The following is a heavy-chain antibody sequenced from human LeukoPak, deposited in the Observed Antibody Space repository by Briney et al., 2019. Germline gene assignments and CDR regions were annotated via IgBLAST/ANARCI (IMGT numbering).Heavy chain of an antibody. J-gene: IGHJ3*02. CDR2: INSDGSST. CDR1: GFTFSSYW. Sequence: QSGGSLRLSCAASGFTFSSYWMHWVRHAPGKGLVWVSRINSDGSSTSYADSVKGRFTISRDNAKNTLYLQMNSLRAEDTAVYYCARFHYSLDAFDIWGQGTMVTVSS. V-gene: IGHV3-74*01. D-gene: IGHD6-13*01. CDR3: ARFHYSLDAFDI.